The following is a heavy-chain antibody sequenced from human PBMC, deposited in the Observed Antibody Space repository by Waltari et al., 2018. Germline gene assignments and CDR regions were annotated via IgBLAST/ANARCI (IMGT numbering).Heavy chain of an antibody. D-gene: IGHD3-16*01. CDR3: ARERGGYNWFDP. V-gene: IGHV3-74*01. CDR2: INGDGSST. J-gene: IGHJ5*02. Sequence: EVQLVESGGGLVQPGGSLRLSCAASGFTFRSYWMPWVRQAPGKGLVWVSRINGDGSSTSYADSVKGRFTISRDNAKNTLYLQMNSLRAEDTAVYYCARERGGYNWFDPWGQGTLVTVSS. CDR1: GFTFRSYW.